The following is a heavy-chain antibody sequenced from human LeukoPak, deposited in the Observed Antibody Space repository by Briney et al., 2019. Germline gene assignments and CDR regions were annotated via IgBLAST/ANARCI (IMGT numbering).Heavy chain of an antibody. D-gene: IGHD1-26*01. CDR1: GFTFSNYA. V-gene: IGHV3-23*01. CDR3: AKDRVGATGFDY. J-gene: IGHJ4*02. Sequence: GESLRLSCAASGFTFSNYAINWVRQAPGKGLGWVSAISGSGGSTYYADSVKGRFTISRDNSKNTLYLQMNSLRAEDTAVYYCAKDRVGATGFDYWGQGTLVTVSS. CDR2: ISGSGGST.